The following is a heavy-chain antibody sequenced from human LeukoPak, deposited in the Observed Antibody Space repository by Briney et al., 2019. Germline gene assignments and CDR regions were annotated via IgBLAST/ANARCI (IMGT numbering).Heavy chain of an antibody. V-gene: IGHV4-38-2*02. D-gene: IGHD5-12*01. J-gene: IGHJ5*02. CDR1: GYSIGRDYY. Sequence: SETLSLTCKVSGYSIGRDYYWAWLRPPPGKGLEWIGSIFHTGRTVYNPSYESRLTISMDTSKNEFFLRLNSVTAADTAVYFCARDGGYPTTDEGFDPWGLGTLVTVSA. CDR3: ARDGGYPTTDEGFDP. CDR2: IFHTGRT.